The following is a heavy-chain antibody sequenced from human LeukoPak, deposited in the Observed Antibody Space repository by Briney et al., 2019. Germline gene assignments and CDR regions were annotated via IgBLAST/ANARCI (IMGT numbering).Heavy chain of an antibody. CDR2: MNPNSGNT. V-gene: IGHV1-8*01. Sequence: ASVKVSCKASGYTFTSYDINWVRQATGQGLEWMGWMNPNSGNTGYAQKFQGRVTTTRNTSISTAYMELSSLRSEDTAVYYCARVLGYCSGGSCYIGYYYYGMDVWGQGTTVTVSS. CDR1: GYTFTSYD. CDR3: ARVLGYCSGGSCYIGYYYYGMDV. D-gene: IGHD2-15*01. J-gene: IGHJ6*02.